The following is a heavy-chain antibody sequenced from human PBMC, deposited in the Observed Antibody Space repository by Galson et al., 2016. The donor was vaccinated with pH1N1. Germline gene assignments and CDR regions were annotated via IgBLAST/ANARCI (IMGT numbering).Heavy chain of an antibody. CDR3: ARRSTELGLDY. CDR2: IYPGDSET. V-gene: IGHV5-51*03. CDR1: GYTFTTYW. D-gene: IGHD2/OR15-2a*01. J-gene: IGHJ4*02. Sequence: QSGAEVKKPGESLKISCQASGYTFTTYWIGWVRQMPGKGLEWMGIIYPGDSETKYSPSFEGQVTFSVDKSKNTAYLHWSSLKASDTSIYYCARRSTELGLDYWGQGVLVTVPS.